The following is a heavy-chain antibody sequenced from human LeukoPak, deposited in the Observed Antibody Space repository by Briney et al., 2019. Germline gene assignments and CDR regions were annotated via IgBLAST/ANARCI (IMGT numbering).Heavy chain of an antibody. J-gene: IGHJ3*02. Sequence: RGESLKISCKGSGYSFTSYWIGWVRRMPGKGLEWMGIIYPGDSDTRYSPSFQGQVTISADKSISTAYLQWSSLKASDTAMYYCAPPLSGYYYDSSGYVGFDIWGQGTMGTVS. CDR3: APPLSGYYYDSSGYVGFDI. V-gene: IGHV5-51*01. CDR2: IYPGDSDT. CDR1: GYSFTSYW. D-gene: IGHD3-22*01.